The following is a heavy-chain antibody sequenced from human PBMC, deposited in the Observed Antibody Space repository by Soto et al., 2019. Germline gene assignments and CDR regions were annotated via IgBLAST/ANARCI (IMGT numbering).Heavy chain of an antibody. CDR1: YGSFSDYW. D-gene: IGHD2-8*02. V-gene: IGHV4-34*01. J-gene: IGHJ4*02. CDR3: ARGPPIMYYGTGGYYYFEY. CDR2: IKHSGST. Sequence: PSEALSLICAVYYGSFSDYWWTWILQPPFKLPEWIGEIKHSGSTNYNPSLKSRVAISIDTSKNQFSLKLISVTAADTAVYYCARGPPIMYYGTGGYYYFEYWGQGTLVTVS.